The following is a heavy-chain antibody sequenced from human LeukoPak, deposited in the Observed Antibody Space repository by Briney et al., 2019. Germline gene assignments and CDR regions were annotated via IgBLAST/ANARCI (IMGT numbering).Heavy chain of an antibody. CDR2: IYSGGST. D-gene: IGHD2-8*02. CDR3: ARYWVGYGMDV. Sequence: PGGSLRVSCAASGFTVSSNYMSWVRQAPGKGLGWVSVIYSGGSTYYADSVKGRFTISRDNSKNTLYLQMNSLRAEDTAVYYCARYWVGYGMDVWGQGTTVTVSS. CDR1: GFTVSSNY. V-gene: IGHV3-53*01. J-gene: IGHJ6*02.